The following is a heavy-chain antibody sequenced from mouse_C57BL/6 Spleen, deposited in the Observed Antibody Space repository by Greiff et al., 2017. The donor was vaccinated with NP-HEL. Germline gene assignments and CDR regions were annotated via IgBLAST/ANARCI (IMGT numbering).Heavy chain of an antibody. V-gene: IGHV1-26*01. CDR2: INPNNGGT. CDR1: GYTFTDYY. D-gene: IGHD4-1*01. CDR3: ARERELGYYFDY. Sequence: VQLQQSGPELVKPGASVKISCKASGYTFTDYYMNWVKQSHGKSLEWIGDINPNNGGTSYNQKFKGKATLTVDKSSSTAYMELRSLTSEDSAVYYCARERELGYYFDYWGQGTTLTVSS. J-gene: IGHJ2*01.